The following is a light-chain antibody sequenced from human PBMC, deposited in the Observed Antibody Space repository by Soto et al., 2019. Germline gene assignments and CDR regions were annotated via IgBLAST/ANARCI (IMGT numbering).Light chain of an antibody. CDR3: GSYTANIYV. V-gene: IGLV2-14*01. CDR1: SGDVGGYKF. J-gene: IGLJ1*01. CDR2: EVS. Sequence: QSALTQPASVTGPPGQSTTIYCTGTSGDVGGYKFVSWYQQHPGKAPKLMIYEVSNRPSGVSSRFSGSKSGNTASLTISGPEAEDEADYFCGSYTANIYVFGTEPKDTV.